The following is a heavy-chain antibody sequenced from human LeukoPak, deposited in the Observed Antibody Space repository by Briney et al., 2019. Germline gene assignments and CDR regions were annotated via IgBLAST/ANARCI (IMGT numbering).Heavy chain of an antibody. CDR1: GFSLGTSGMC. CDR3: ARTYMFRGVQRFDS. J-gene: IGHJ4*02. D-gene: IGHD3-10*01. V-gene: IGHV2-70*11. Sequence: SGPALVKPTQTLTLTCTFSGFSLGTSGMCVSWIRQPPGKALEWLARIDWDDGKYYNTSLKTRLTISKDTSKNQVVLAVTNMDTVDTVTYYCARTYMFRGVQRFDSWGQGTLVTVSS. CDR2: IDWDDGK.